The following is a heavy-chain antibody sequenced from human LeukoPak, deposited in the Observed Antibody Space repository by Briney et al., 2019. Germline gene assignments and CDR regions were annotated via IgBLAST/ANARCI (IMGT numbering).Heavy chain of an antibody. CDR3: ARHGYYDFWSGYYLSPFDY. D-gene: IGHD3-3*01. J-gene: IGHJ4*02. CDR2: IYYSGST. V-gene: IGHV4-59*08. CDR1: GGSISSYY. Sequence: SETLSLTCTVSGGSISSYYWSWIRQPPGKGLEWIGYIYYSGSTNYNPSLKSRVTISVDTSKNQFSLKLSSVTAADTAVYYCARHGYYDFWSGYYLSPFDYWGQGTLVTVSS.